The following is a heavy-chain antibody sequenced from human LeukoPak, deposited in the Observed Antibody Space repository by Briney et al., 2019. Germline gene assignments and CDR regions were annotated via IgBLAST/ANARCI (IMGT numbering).Heavy chain of an antibody. D-gene: IGHD2-21*01. V-gene: IGHV6-1*01. CDR1: GDSVPSNRAA. CDR2: TYYRSKWYN. Sequence: SQTLPLTCPISGDSVPSNRAAWNWIRQSPSRALEWLGRTYYRSKWYNDYAVSVKSRITINPDTSKNQFSLQLNSVTPEDTAVYYCARDQVGIFDYWGQGTLVTVSS. CDR3: ARDQVGIFDY. J-gene: IGHJ4*02.